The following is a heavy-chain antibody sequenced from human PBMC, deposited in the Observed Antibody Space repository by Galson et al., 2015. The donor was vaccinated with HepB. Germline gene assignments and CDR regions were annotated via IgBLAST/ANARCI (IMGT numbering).Heavy chain of an antibody. Sequence: SLRLSCAASGFTFSSYGMHWVRQAPGKGLEWVAVIWNDGSNKYYADSVKGRFTISRDNSKNTLYLQMNSLRAEDTAVYYCARLQWLPPDDYYYGMDVWGQGTTVTVSS. V-gene: IGHV3-33*08. CDR3: ARLQWLPPDDYYYGMDV. CDR2: IWNDGSNK. CDR1: GFTFSSYG. D-gene: IGHD6-19*01. J-gene: IGHJ6*02.